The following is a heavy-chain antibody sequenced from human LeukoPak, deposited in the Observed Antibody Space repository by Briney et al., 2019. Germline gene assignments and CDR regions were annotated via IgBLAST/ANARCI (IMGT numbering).Heavy chain of an antibody. J-gene: IGHJ4*02. CDR3: ARDLTIFGVVTNFDY. CDR1: GFTFSKYN. Sequence: GGSLRLSCAASGFTFSKYNMNWVRQAPGKGLEWVSYISSSSIIYYADSVKGRFTISRDNAKNSLYLQMNSLRAEDTAVYYCARDLTIFGVVTNFDYWGQGTLVTVSS. CDR2: ISSSSII. V-gene: IGHV3-48*01. D-gene: IGHD3-3*01.